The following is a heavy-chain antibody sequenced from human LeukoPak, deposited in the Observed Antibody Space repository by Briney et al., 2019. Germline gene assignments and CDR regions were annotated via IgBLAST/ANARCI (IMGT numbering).Heavy chain of an antibody. CDR3: ARDKFPLVGATGDECFDI. CDR2: IYHRGST. CDR1: GGYIRSSNW. J-gene: IGHJ3*02. D-gene: IGHD1-26*01. V-gene: IGHV4-4*02. Sequence: SETLFLTCAVSGGYIRSSNWWSWVRKPPGKGLEWIGEIYHRGSTNYNPSLKSRVTVSVDKSKNQFSLKLSSVRAADTAVYYCARDKFPLVGATGDECFDIWGQGTMVTVSS.